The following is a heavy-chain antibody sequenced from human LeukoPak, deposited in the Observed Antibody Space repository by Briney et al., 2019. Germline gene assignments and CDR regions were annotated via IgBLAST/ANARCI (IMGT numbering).Heavy chain of an antibody. Sequence: GGSLRLSCTASGFTFRIYSMNRVRQAPGKGLEWVSSISSSSSYIYYADSVKGRFTISSDNAKNSLYLQMNSLRAEDTAVYYCARVWSYCSSTSCPLELWGRGPVVSVSS. CDR1: GFTFRIYS. CDR2: ISSSSSYI. J-gene: IGHJ4*02. V-gene: IGHV3-21*01. CDR3: ARVWSYCSSTSCPLEL. D-gene: IGHD2-2*01.